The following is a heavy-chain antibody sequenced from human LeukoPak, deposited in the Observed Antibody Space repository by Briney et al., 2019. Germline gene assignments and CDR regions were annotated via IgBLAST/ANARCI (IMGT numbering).Heavy chain of an antibody. CDR2: INPNSGGT. V-gene: IGHV1-2*02. J-gene: IGHJ4*02. CDR1: GYTFTGYY. CDR3: ARDTVTTSYNFNY. D-gene: IGHD4-17*01. Sequence: ASVKVSCKASGYTFTGYYMHWVRQAPGQGLEWVGWINPNSGGTNYAQKFQGRVTMTRDTSISTAYMELSRLRSDDTAVYYCARDTVTTSYNFNYWGQGTLVTVSS.